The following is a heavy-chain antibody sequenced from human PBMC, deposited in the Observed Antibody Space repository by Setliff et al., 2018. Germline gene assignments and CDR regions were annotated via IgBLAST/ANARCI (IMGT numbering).Heavy chain of an antibody. D-gene: IGHD3-10*01. J-gene: IGHJ4*02. Sequence: ETLSLTCAVQGGPFSGYYWSWIRRPPGKGLESIGDINHSGGTNYNPSLKSRVTVSIDTSKNHFSLKLSSVTAADTAVYYCARGFLRYDSGTYYTYWGQGTQVTVSS. CDR3: ARGFLRYDSGTYYTY. CDR1: GGPFSGYY. V-gene: IGHV4-34*01. CDR2: INHSGGT.